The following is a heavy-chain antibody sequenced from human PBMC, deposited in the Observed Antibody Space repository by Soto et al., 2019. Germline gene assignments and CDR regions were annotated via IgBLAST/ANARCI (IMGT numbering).Heavy chain of an antibody. V-gene: IGHV1-8*01. J-gene: IGHJ6*03. CDR1: GYTFTSYD. D-gene: IGHD2-15*01. CDR3: ARGYCSGGSCDPGVNYYYYYYMDV. Sequence: QVQLVQSGAEVKKPGASVKVSCKASGYTFTSYDINWVRQATGQGLEWMGWMNPNSGNTGYAQKFQGRVIMTRNTSISPAYMELSSLRSEDTAVYYCARGYCSGGSCDPGVNYYYYYYMDVWGKGTTVTVSS. CDR2: MNPNSGNT.